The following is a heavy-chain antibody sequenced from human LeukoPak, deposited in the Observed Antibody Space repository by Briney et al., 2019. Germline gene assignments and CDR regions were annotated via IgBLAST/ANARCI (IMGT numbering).Heavy chain of an antibody. CDR1: GFTFSSYA. CDR2: ISYDGSNT. D-gene: IGHD5-12*01. Sequence: GRSLRLSCAASGFTFSSYAMHWVRQAPGKGLERVAVISYDGSNTYYADSVKGRFTISRDNSKNTLYLQMNSLRAEDTAVYYCARAERGGYSGYDYGMDLWGKGTTVTVSS. CDR3: ARAERGGYSGYDYGMDL. V-gene: IGHV3-30*04. J-gene: IGHJ6*04.